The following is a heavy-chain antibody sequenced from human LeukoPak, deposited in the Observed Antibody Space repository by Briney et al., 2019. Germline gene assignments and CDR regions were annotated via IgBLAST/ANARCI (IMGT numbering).Heavy chain of an antibody. CDR3: ATTPPYGGKVWWFDP. J-gene: IGHJ5*02. Sequence: ASVMVSCKVSGYTLTELSMHWVRQAPGKGLEWMGGFDPEDGETIYAQKFQGRVTMTEDTSTDTAYMELSSLRSEDTAVYYCATTPPYGGKVWWFDPWGQGTLVTVSS. CDR2: FDPEDGET. V-gene: IGHV1-24*01. CDR1: GYTLTELS. D-gene: IGHD4-23*01.